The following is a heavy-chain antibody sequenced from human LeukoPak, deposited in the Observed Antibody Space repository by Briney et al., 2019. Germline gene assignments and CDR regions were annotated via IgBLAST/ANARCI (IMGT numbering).Heavy chain of an antibody. V-gene: IGHV1-18*01. CDR3: ARGYDYGDYVGDFDY. J-gene: IGHJ4*02. CDR1: GYTFTSSP. CDR2: ITTYNGNT. D-gene: IGHD4-17*01. Sequence: GASVKVSCKSSGYTFTSSPISWVRHATGQGLEWMGWITTYNGNTNYAQKLQGRVTMTTNTSTSTAYMDLTGLRSDDTAVYYCARGYDYGDYVGDFDYWGQGTLVTVSS.